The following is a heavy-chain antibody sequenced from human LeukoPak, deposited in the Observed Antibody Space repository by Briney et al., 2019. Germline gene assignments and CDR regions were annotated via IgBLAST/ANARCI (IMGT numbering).Heavy chain of an antibody. CDR3: ARDALRSVATDKPYTSDAFDI. V-gene: IGHV4-59*01. Sequence: SETLSLTCTVSGGSISSYYWSWIRQPPGKGLEWIGYIYYSGSTNYNPSLKGRVHISVDTSKNQFSLKLSSVTAADTALYYCARDALRSVATDKPYTSDAFDIWGQGTMVTVSS. D-gene: IGHD5-12*01. J-gene: IGHJ3*02. CDR2: IYYSGST. CDR1: GGSISSYY.